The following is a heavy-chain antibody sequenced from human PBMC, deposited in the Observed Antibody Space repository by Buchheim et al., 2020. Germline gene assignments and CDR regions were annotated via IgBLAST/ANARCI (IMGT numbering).Heavy chain of an antibody. D-gene: IGHD2-21*02. CDR2: INAGNGNT. CDR3: AIPYCGGDCYLPYYYYYMDV. Sequence: QVQLVQSGAEVKKPGASVKVSCKASGYTFTSYATHWVRQAPGQRLEWMGWINAGNGNTKYSQKFQGRVTITRDTSASTAYMELSSLRSEDTAVYYCAIPYCGGDCYLPYYYYYMDVWGKGTT. J-gene: IGHJ6*03. V-gene: IGHV1-3*01. CDR1: GYTFTSYA.